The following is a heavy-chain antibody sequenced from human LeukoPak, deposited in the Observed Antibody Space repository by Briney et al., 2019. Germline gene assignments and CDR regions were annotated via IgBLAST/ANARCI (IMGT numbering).Heavy chain of an antibody. CDR2: INSDGSST. Sequence: QPGGPLTLSCAASGFHFSSYWMLWVRQTPGKGLVWVSRINSDGSSTSYADSVKGRFTISRDNAKNTLYLQMNSLRAEDTAVYYCARSIQLGVWGQGTTVTVSS. D-gene: IGHD5-18*01. CDR3: ARSIQLGV. J-gene: IGHJ6*02. V-gene: IGHV3-74*01. CDR1: GFHFSSYW.